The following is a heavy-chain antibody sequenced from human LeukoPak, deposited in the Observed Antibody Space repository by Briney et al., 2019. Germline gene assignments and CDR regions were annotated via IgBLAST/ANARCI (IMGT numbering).Heavy chain of an antibody. CDR1: GYTFSHYR. D-gene: IGHD3-16*02. CDR3: VNGNDPDCTWENYRLDPFDI. J-gene: IGHJ3*02. Sequence: GGSLRLSYAASGYTFSHYRVNWVRQAPGKGLEWVSSISSTSDYIYYADSVKGRFTISRDNTKSSLYLQMNSLRAEDTAVYYCVNGNDPDCTWENYRLDPFDIWGQGTTVIVSS. V-gene: IGHV3-21*01. CDR2: ISSTSDYI.